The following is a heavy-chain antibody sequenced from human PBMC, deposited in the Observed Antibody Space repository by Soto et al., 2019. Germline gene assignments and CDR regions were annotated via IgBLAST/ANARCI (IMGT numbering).Heavy chain of an antibody. V-gene: IGHV3-23*01. CDR3: AKPMTLYGGNSPIDF. Sequence: EVQLLESGGGLVQPGGSLRLSCTVSGFTFSNYAMRWVRQAPGKGLEWVSGISTSGGTTYYADSVKGRFTISRDNSKNALYLQVSSLRAEDTAIYYCAKPMTLYGGNSPIDFGGQGTLVTVSA. CDR2: ISTSGGTT. D-gene: IGHD4-17*01. CDR1: GFTFSNYA. J-gene: IGHJ4*02.